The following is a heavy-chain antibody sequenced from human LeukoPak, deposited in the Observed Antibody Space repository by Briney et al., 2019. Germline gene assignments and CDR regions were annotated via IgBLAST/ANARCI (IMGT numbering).Heavy chain of an antibody. J-gene: IGHJ5*02. CDR2: IIPIFGTA. CDR1: GGTFSSYA. D-gene: IGHD5-24*01. CDR3: AREMATSPGWFDP. Sequence: GASVKVSCKASGGTFSSYAISWVRQAPGQGLEWMGGIIPIFGTANYAQKFQGRVTITADKSTSTAYMELSSLRSEDTAVYYCAREMATSPGWFDPWGQGTLVTVSS. V-gene: IGHV1-69*06.